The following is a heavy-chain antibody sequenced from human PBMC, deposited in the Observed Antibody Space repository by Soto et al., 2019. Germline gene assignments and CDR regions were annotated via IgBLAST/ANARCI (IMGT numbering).Heavy chain of an antibody. CDR2: ITGSGGDT. CDR1: GFTFINYA. D-gene: IGHD6-25*01. CDR3: AEGSSSGSPYYFAF. J-gene: IGHJ4*02. Sequence: EVQLLESGGGLVQPGGYLRLSCAASGFTFINYAMSWVRQAPGKGVEWVSAITGSGGDTYHADCVKGRCTISRDNSKSTRFLQMNRLRADDTAVYYCAEGSSSGSPYYFAFWGQGTLVTVSS. V-gene: IGHV3-23*01.